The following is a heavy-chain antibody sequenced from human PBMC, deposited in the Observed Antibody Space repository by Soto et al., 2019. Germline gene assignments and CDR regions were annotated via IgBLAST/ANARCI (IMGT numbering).Heavy chain of an antibody. Sequence: EVQLVESGGGLIQPGGSLRLSCAASGFSVSSKYMTWVRQAPGKGLEWVSVIYGGGTTYYADSVKGRFTISRDNSNNAFYLQMTSVRAEDTAVYYCVQTTGWPGFDFWGQGTLGTVSS. V-gene: IGHV3-53*01. D-gene: IGHD6-19*01. CDR3: VQTTGWPGFDF. CDR1: GFSVSSKY. J-gene: IGHJ4*02. CDR2: IYGGGTT.